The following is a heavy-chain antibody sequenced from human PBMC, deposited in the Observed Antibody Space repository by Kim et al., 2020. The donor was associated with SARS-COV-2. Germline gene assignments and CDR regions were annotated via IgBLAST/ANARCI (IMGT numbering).Heavy chain of an antibody. J-gene: IGHJ6*02. CDR2: INHSGST. CDR3: ARHSRYYYYYGMDV. V-gene: IGHV4-34*01. CDR1: GGSFSGYY. Sequence: SETLSLTCAVYGGSFSGYYWSWIRQPPGKGLEWIGQINHSGSTNYNPSLKSRVTISVDTSKNQFSLKLSSVTAADTAVYYCARHSRYYYYYGMDVWGQGTTVTVSS.